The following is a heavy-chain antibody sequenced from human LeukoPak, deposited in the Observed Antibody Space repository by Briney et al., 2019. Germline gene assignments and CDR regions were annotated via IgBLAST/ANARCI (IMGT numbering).Heavy chain of an antibody. CDR2: ILNDGSNT. CDR3: ARTRWLLDY. V-gene: IGHV3-30*02. J-gene: IGHJ4*02. D-gene: IGHD3-22*01. Sequence: PGGSLRLSCAAPGFSFRSYGMHWVRQAPGKGLEWVAFILNDGSNTYYADSVKGRFTISRDNSKNTLYLQMNSLRTEDTAVYYCARTRWLLDYWGQGTLVTVSS. CDR1: GFSFRSYG.